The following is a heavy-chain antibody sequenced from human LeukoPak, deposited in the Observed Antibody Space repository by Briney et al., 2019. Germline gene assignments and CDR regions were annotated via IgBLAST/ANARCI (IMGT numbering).Heavy chain of an antibody. CDR2: IIPILATT. CDR1: GGTFSNYA. CDR3: ARGGFWSGYYSWFGR. Sequence: GASVKVSCMTTGGTFSNYAISWVRQAPGQGHEWMGGIIPILATTKYAKNFQGRVTMTADESTNTAYMELSSLRSEDTAVYYCARGGFWSGYYSWFGRCGQGTLVTVFS. J-gene: IGHJ5*02. V-gene: IGHV1-69*13. D-gene: IGHD3-3*01.